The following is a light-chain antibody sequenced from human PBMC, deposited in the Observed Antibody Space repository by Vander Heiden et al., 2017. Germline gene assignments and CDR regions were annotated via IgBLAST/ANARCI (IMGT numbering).Light chain of an antibody. Sequence: QSVLTQPPSASGTPGQRVTISCSGSSSNIGSNTVNWYQQLPGTAPKLHIYSNNQRPPGVPDRFSGSKSGTSASLAISGLQSEDEADYYCAAWDDSLNGWVFGGGTKLTVL. CDR2: SNN. V-gene: IGLV1-44*01. CDR3: AAWDDSLNGWV. CDR1: SSNIGSNT. J-gene: IGLJ3*02.